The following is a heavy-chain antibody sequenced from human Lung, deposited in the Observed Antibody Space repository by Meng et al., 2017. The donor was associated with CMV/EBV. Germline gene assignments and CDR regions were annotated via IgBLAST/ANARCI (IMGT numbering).Heavy chain of an antibody. CDR2: ITSSSATI. V-gene: IGHV3-48*04. J-gene: IGHJ4*02. CDR1: GFTFSTYS. CDR3: TTGQPRFLGPYYFDN. D-gene: IGHD3-3*01. Sequence: SCAASGFTFSTYSMHWVRQAPGKGLEWVSYITSSSATILYRDSVEGRFTISRDNAKNSLYLQMNSLRAEDTAVYYCTTGQPRFLGPYYFDNWGQGTLVTVSS.